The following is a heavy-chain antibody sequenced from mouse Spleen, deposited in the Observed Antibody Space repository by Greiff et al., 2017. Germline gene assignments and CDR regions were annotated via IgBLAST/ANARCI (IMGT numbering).Heavy chain of an antibody. CDR2: ISSGSSTI. D-gene: IGHD2-3*01. J-gene: IGHJ3*01. CDR1: GFTFSSFG. V-gene: IGHV5-17*02. Sequence: DVMLVESGGGLVQPGGSRKLSCAASGFTFSSFGMHWVRQAPEKGLEWVAYISSGSSTIYYADTVKGRFTISRDNPKNTLFLQMTSLRSEDTAMYYCARWGYDGYYWFAYWGQGTLVTVSA. CDR3: ARWGYDGYYWFAY.